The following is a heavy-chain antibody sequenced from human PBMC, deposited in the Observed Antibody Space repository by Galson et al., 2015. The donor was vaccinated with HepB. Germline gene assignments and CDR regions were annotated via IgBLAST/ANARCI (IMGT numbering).Heavy chain of an antibody. CDR2: ISSDGSNK. J-gene: IGHJ4*02. V-gene: IGHV3-30*18. CDR1: GFTFSSYG. D-gene: IGHD3-22*01. Sequence: SLRLSCAASGFTFSSYGMHWVRQAPGKGLEWVAVISSDGSNKYYADSVKGRFTISRDNSKNTLYLQMNSLRAEDTAVYYCANYDSSGYTGDYFDYWGQGTLVTVSS. CDR3: ANYDSSGYTGDYFDY.